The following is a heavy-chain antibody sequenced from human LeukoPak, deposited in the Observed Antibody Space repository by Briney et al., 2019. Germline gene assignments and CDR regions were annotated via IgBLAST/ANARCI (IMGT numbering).Heavy chain of an antibody. V-gene: IGHV4-4*07. CDR3: ARELRGVDGSGGSRWFDP. CDR2: IYTGGST. J-gene: IGHJ5*02. D-gene: IGHD3-10*01. Sequence: SETLSLTCTVSGGSISSYYWSWIRQPAGKGLEWIGRIYTGGSTNYNPSLKSRVTMSVDTSKNQFSLKLSSVTAADTAVYYCARELRGVDGSGGSRWFDPWGQGTLVTVSS. CDR1: GGSISSYY.